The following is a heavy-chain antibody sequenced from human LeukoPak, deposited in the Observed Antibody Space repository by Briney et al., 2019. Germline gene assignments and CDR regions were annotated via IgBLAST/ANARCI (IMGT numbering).Heavy chain of an antibody. CDR1: GFTFSSYA. V-gene: IGHV3-23*01. CDR2: ISGSGGST. D-gene: IGHD1-1*01. CDR3: ARDINDVSLPGY. J-gene: IGHJ4*02. Sequence: GGSLRPSCAASGFTFSSYAMSWVRQAPGKGLEWVSAISGSGGSTYYADSVKGRFTISRDNAKNSLYLQMNSLRAEDTAVYYCARDINDVSLPGYWGQGTLVTVSS.